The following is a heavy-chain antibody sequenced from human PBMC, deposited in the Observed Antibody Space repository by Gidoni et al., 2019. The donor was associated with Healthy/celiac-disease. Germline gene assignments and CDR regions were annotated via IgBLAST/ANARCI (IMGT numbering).Heavy chain of an antibody. CDR3: ARGITMVRGVFNWFDP. D-gene: IGHD3-10*01. Sequence: EVPLVESGGGMVKPGGSLSLSCPASGFTLRSHSMNCVRQAPGKGLEWVSSISSSSSYIYYADSVKVRFTISRDKAKNSLYLKMNSLRAEDTAVYYCARGITMVRGVFNWFDPWGQGTLVTVSS. V-gene: IGHV3-21*01. J-gene: IGHJ5*02. CDR1: GFTLRSHS. CDR2: ISSSSSYI.